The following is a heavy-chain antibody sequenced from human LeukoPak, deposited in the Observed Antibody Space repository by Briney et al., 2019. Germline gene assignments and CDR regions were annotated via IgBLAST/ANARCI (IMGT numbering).Heavy chain of an antibody. CDR2: IRSSSSYI. V-gene: IGHV3-21*01. J-gene: IGHJ4*02. Sequence: PGGSLRLSCAASGFTFSSYSMNWVRQAPGKGLEWVSSIRSSSSYIYYADSVKGRFTISRDNAKNSLYLQMNSLRAEDTAVYYCARNGPPDLNYYGSGSYTGIDYWGQGTLVTVSS. D-gene: IGHD3-10*01. CDR3: ARNGPPDLNYYGSGSYTGIDY. CDR1: GFTFSSYS.